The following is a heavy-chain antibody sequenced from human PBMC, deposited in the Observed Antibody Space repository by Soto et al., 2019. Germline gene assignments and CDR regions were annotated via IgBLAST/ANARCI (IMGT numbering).Heavy chain of an antibody. V-gene: IGHV1-46*03. CDR2: ST. Sequence: STIYAQRFQDRVTLTRDTSTRTVYMELSSLRSEDTAVYYCARDLGSVDTEHYGYWGQGTLVTVSS. CDR3: ARDLGSVDTEHYGY. D-gene: IGHD5-18*01. J-gene: IGHJ4*02.